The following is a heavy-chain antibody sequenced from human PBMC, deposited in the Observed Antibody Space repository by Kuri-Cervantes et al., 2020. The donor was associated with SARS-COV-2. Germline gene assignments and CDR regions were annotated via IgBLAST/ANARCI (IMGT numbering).Heavy chain of an antibody. Sequence: GGSLRLSCTTSGFTFDDYAMHWVRQAPGKGLEWVSGISWNSGSIVYADSVKGRFTISRDNAKNSLYLQMNSLRAEDTAVYYCAREGYCSSTSCLDYWGQGTLVTVSS. CDR3: AREGYCSSTSCLDY. D-gene: IGHD2-2*01. J-gene: IGHJ4*02. V-gene: IGHV3-9*01. CDR1: GFTFDDYA. CDR2: ISWNSGSI.